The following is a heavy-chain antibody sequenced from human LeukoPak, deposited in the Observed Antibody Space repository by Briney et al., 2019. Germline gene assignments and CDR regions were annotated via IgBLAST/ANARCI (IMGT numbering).Heavy chain of an antibody. CDR1: GGTFSSYA. D-gene: IGHD6-13*01. J-gene: IGHJ4*02. CDR2: IIPIFGTA. V-gene: IGHV1-69*06. CDR3: ARDKYSSSWYRPDGIDY. Sequence: SVKVSCKASGGTFSSYAISWVRQAPGQGLEWMGGIIPIFGTANYAQKFQGRVTITADKSTSTAYMELSSLRSDDTAVYYCARDKYSSSWYRPDGIDYWGQGTLVTVSS.